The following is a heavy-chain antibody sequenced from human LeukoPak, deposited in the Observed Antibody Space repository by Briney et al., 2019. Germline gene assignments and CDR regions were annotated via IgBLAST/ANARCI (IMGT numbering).Heavy chain of an antibody. V-gene: IGHV4-34*01. D-gene: IGHD1-26*01. J-gene: IGHJ4*02. Sequence: SETLSLTCAVYGGSFSGYYWSWIRQPPGKGLEWIGEINHSGSTNYNPSLKSRVTISVDTSKNQFSLKLSSVTAADTAVYYCARDVEGATWFDYWGQGTLVTVSS. CDR2: INHSGST. CDR3: ARDVEGATWFDY. CDR1: GGSFSGYY.